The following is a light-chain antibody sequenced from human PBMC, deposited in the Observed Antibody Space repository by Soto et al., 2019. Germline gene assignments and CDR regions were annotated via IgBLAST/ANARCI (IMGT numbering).Light chain of an antibody. Sequence: QSVLTQPPSASGTPGQRVTISCSGSSSNIGSEYVVWYQHLPGTAPKLLIYRNNQRPSGVPDRFAGSKSGTSASLAISGLRSEDEADYYCAARDDSLSGHWLFGGGTQRPS. CDR1: SSNIGSEY. V-gene: IGLV1-47*01. CDR2: RNN. CDR3: AARDDSLSGHWL. J-gene: IGLJ3*02.